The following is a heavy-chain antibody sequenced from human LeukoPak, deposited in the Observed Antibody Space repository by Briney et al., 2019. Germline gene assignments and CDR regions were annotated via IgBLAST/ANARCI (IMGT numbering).Heavy chain of an antibody. J-gene: IGHJ3*02. CDR3: ARVPRAHRPGAFDI. Sequence: ASVKVSCRASGYTFTSYGISWVRQAPGQGLEWMGWISAYNGNTNYAQKLQGRVTMTTDTSTSTAYMELRSLRSDDTAVYYCARVPRAHRPGAFDIWGQGTMVTVSS. V-gene: IGHV1-18*01. CDR1: GYTFTSYG. CDR2: ISAYNGNT.